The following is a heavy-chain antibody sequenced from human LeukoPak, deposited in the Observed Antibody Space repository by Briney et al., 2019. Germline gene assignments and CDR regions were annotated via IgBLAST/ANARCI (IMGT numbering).Heavy chain of an antibody. CDR1: GGSFSGYY. V-gene: IGHV4-34*01. CDR3: ASLLRPYYYYGMDV. Sequence: TSETLSLTCAVYGGSFSGYYWSWIRQPPGKGLEWIGEINHSGSTNYNPSLKSRVTISVDTSKNQFSLKLSSVTAADTAVHYCASLLRPYYYYGMDVWGQGTTVTVSS. CDR2: INHSGST. D-gene: IGHD4-17*01. J-gene: IGHJ6*02.